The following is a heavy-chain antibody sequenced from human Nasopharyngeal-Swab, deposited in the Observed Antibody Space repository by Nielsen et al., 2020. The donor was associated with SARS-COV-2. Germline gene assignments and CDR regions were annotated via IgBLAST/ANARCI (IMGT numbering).Heavy chain of an antibody. CDR2: INHSGST. Sequence: SETLSLTCAVYGGSFSGYYWSWIRQPPGKGLEWIGEINHSGSTNYNPSLKSRVTISVDTSKNQFSLKLSSVTAADTTVYYCARNPFDYWGQGTLVTVSS. CDR3: ARNPFDY. V-gene: IGHV4-34*01. J-gene: IGHJ4*02. CDR1: GGSFSGYY.